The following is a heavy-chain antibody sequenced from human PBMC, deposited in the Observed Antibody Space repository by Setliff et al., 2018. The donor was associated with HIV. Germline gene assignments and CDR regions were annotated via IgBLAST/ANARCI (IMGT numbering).Heavy chain of an antibody. CDR2: INQSGGI. CDR3: ARRGRGGNINWLSEDAFDI. J-gene: IGHJ3*02. CDR1: GGSFSGYY. Sequence: SETLSLTCAVSGGSFSGYYWSWIRQPPGKGLEWIGEINQSGGINYNPSLKSRVTISIDTFKNQFSLKLSSVTAADTAMYYCARRGRGGNINWLSEDAFDIWGQGTMVTVSS. D-gene: IGHD3-10*01. V-gene: IGHV4-34*01.